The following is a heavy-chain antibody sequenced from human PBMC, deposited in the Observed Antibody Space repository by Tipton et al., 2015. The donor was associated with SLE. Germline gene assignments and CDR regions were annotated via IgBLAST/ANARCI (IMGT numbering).Heavy chain of an antibody. Sequence: TLSLTCTVSGGSISSYYWSWIRQPPGKGLEWIGYIYYSGSTNYNPSLKSRVTIPVDTSKNQFSLKLSSVTAADTAVYYCARAGAGYYYYYYMDVWGKGTTVTVSS. CDR1: GGSISSYY. CDR2: IYYSGST. V-gene: IGHV4-59*01. CDR3: ARAGAGYYYYYYMDV. J-gene: IGHJ6*03.